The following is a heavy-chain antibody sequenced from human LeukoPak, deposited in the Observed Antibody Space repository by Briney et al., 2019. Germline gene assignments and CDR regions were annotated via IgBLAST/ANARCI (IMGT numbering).Heavy chain of an antibody. V-gene: IGHV3-30*02. CDR2: IRFDGSSQ. D-gene: IGHD2-8*02. Sequence: GGSLRLSCEASGFIFTNYVMHWVRQAPGKGLEWVAFIRFDGSSQYYADSVKGRFTISRDNSKSTLSLQMNSLRAEDTAIYYCATYRQVLLPFESWGQGTLVTVSS. CDR3: ATYRQVLLPFES. J-gene: IGHJ4*02. CDR1: GFIFTNYV.